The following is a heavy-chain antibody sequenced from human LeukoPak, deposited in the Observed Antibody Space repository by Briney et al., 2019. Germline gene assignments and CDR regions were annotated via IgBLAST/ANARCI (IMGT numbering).Heavy chain of an antibody. CDR1: GGSITSGDYY. J-gene: IGHJ4*02. V-gene: IGHV4-30-4*01. D-gene: IGHD2-2*01. CDR2: IYYSGST. Sequence: SQTLSLTCTVSGGSITSGDYYWTWIRQPPGKGLEWIGYIYYSGSTSYNPSLKGRLTISVDRSKNPFSLKLSSVTAADTAVYYCARYVVVVPAQFDYWGQGTLVTVSS. CDR3: ARYVVVVPAQFDY.